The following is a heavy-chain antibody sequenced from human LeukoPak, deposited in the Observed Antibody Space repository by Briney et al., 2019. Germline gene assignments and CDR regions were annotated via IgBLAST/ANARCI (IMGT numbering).Heavy chain of an antibody. Sequence: PGGSLRLSCAASGFTFSSYAMSWVRQAPGKGLEWVSAISGSGGSTYYADSVKGRFTISRDNSKNTLYLQMNSLRAEDTAVYYCARLNNQQLVTDFDYWGQGTLVTVSS. V-gene: IGHV3-23*01. CDR3: ARLNNQQLVTDFDY. CDR2: ISGSGGST. CDR1: GFTFSSYA. J-gene: IGHJ4*02. D-gene: IGHD6-13*01.